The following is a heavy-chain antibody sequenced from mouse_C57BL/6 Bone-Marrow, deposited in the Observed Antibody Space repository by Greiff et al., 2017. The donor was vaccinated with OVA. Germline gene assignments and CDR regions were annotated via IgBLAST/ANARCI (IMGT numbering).Heavy chain of an antibody. D-gene: IGHD4-1*01. CDR2: IDPSDSYT. J-gene: IGHJ1*03. V-gene: IGHV1-69*01. CDR1: GYTFTSYW. CDR3: GRRGLGYWYVDV. Sequence: QVQLQQPGAELVMPGASVKLSCKASGYTFTSYWMHWVKQRPGQGLEWIGEIDPSDSYTNYNQKFKGKSAFTVDKSSSTAYLQLSSLTSDDSAVYYCGRRGLGYWYVDVWGTGTTVTVSS.